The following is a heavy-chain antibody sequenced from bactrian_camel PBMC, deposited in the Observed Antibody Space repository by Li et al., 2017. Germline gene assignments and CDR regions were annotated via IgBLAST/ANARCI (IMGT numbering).Heavy chain of an antibody. D-gene: IGHD2*01. J-gene: IGHJ4*01. CDR3: AAKSASACGWFANYNL. Sequence: QVQLVESGGGSVQAGGTLRLTCVSSVSRTCMGWSRQAPGKEREAVAGLEITTSNTYYGDSVKGRFTVSQERTKRTLYLQMNALKPDDTAMYYCAAKSASACGWFANYNLWGQGTQVTVS. V-gene: IGHV3-2*01. CDR1: VSRTC. CDR2: LEITTSNT.